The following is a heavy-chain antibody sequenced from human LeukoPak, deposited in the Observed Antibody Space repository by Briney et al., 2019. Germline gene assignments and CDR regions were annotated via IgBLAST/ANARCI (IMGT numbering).Heavy chain of an antibody. V-gene: IGHV4-59*01. CDR2: IYYSGST. D-gene: IGHD3-22*01. CDR3: ARVSYDTSGYPHDY. Sequence: PSETLSLTCTVSGGSISSYYWSWNRQPPGKGLEWIGYIYYSGSTNYNPSLKSRVTISVDTSKNQFSLKLNSVTAADTAVYYCARVSYDTSGYPHDYWGQGTLVTVSS. CDR1: GGSISSYY. J-gene: IGHJ4*02.